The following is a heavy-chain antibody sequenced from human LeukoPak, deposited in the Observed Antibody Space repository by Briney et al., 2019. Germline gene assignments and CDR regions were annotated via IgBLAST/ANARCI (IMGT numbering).Heavy chain of an antibody. CDR1: GFTFSSYA. CDR2: ISGSGGST. D-gene: IGHD6-13*01. J-gene: IGHJ4*02. V-gene: IGHV3-23*01. CDR3: AKDHFGQQLVDGYFDY. Sequence: QPGGSLRLSCAASGFTFSSYAMSWVRQAPGKGLEWVSAISGSGGSTYYADSVEGRFTISRDNSKNTLYLQMNSLRAEDTAIYYCAKDHFGQQLVDGYFDYWGQGTLVTVSS.